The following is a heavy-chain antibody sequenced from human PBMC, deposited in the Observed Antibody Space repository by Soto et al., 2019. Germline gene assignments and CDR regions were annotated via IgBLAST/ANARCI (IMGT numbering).Heavy chain of an antibody. V-gene: IGHV3-30-3*01. D-gene: IGHD1-1*01. J-gene: IGHJ5*02. CDR3: ARDLQAGDDNVNWFAP. CDR1: GFSISRSA. CDR2: IAYDGSNK. Sequence: QVQLVESGGGVVQPGRSLRLSCAASGFSISRSAMHWVRQAPGKGLEWVAVIAYDGSNKWYADSAKGRFTISRDNSKNTQYLDMSSLRAEDTAIYFCARDLQAGDDNVNWFAPWGQGTLVTVSS.